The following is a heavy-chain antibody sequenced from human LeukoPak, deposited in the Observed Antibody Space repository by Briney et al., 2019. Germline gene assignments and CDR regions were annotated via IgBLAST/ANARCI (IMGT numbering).Heavy chain of an antibody. V-gene: IGHV3-30*04. Sequence: GGSLRLSCAASGFTFSSYAMHWVRQAPGKGLEWVAVISYDGSNKYYADSVKGRFTISRDNSKNTLYLQMNSLRAEDTAVYYCAKDKRKWELLRWGQGTLVTVSS. CDR1: GFTFSSYA. CDR2: ISYDGSNK. D-gene: IGHD1-26*01. J-gene: IGHJ4*02. CDR3: AKDKRKWELLR.